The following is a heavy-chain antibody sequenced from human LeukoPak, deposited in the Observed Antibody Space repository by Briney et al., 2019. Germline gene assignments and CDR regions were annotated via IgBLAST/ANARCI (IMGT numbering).Heavy chain of an antibody. CDR1: GLTLSSYS. Sequence: GGSLRLSCAASGLTLSSYSVKWVRQPPGKGLEWVTYISSSISTIYYADSVKGRFTISRDNTKNSLYLQMNSLRAEDTAVYYCARAMRSGYEKDWFDPWGQGTLVTVSS. CDR2: ISSSISTI. CDR3: ARAMRSGYEKDWFDP. J-gene: IGHJ5*02. D-gene: IGHD5-12*01. V-gene: IGHV3-48*04.